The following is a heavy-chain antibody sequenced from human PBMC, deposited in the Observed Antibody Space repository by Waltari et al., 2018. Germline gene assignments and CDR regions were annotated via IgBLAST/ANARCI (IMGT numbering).Heavy chain of an antibody. CDR3: ARDEESSSFGT. CDR2: INPNSGDT. J-gene: IGHJ5*02. CDR1: GYTFTGYY. Sequence: QVQLVQSGAEVKKPGASVKVSCKASGYTFTGYYIHWLRQARGQGPEWMGWINPNSGDTNYAQKFQGRVTMTRDTSIRAAYMELSRLRSDDTAVYYCARDEESSSFGTWGQGTLVTVSS. D-gene: IGHD6-6*01. V-gene: IGHV1-2*02.